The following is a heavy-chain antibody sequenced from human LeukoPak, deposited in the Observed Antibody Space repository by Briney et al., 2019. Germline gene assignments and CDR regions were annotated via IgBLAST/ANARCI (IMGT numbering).Heavy chain of an antibody. CDR2: IYYSGRT. Sequence: PSETLSLTCAVSGGSVSSTNHFWGWIRQPPGKRLEWIGNIYYSGRTYYNPSLKSRVAISVDTSKNQFSLKLSSVTAADTAIYYCARQPPEYYDSGGYYYGYPFDCWGQGTQVTVSS. J-gene: IGHJ4*02. D-gene: IGHD3-22*01. V-gene: IGHV4-39*01. CDR1: GGSVSSTNHF. CDR3: ARQPPEYYDSGGYYYGYPFDC.